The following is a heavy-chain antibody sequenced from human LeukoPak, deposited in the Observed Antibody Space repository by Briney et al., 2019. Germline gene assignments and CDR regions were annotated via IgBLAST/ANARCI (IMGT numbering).Heavy chain of an antibody. CDR3: ARDPSIAAGIDY. Sequence: AGGSLRLSCAASGFTFSSYEMNWVRQAPGKGLEWVAVISYDGSNKYYADSVKGRFTISRDNSKNTLYLQMNSLRAEDTAVYYCARDPSIAAGIDYWGQGTLVTVSS. CDR2: ISYDGSNK. J-gene: IGHJ4*02. D-gene: IGHD6-6*01. V-gene: IGHV3-30*03. CDR1: GFTFSSYE.